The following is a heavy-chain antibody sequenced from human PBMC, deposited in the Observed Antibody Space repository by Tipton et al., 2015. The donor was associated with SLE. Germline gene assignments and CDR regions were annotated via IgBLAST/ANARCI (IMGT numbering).Heavy chain of an antibody. CDR3: ARQAAS. J-gene: IGHJ5*01. Sequence: PSETLSLTCSVSGGSISGGNYYWAWIRQPPGKGLEWIGNVFYGGNTYKNPSLESRVSISVDTSKNHFFLNLTSVTAADTATYYCARQAASWGQGTLVTVSS. D-gene: IGHD2-15*01. V-gene: IGHV4-39*01. CDR2: VFYGGNT. CDR1: GGSISGGNYY.